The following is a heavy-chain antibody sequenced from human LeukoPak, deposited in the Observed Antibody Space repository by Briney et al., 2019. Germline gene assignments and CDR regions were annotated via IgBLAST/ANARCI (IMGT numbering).Heavy chain of an antibody. V-gene: IGHV1-2*06. CDR2: INPNSGGT. CDR3: AREARLGCSGGSCFNDAFDI. Sequence: GASVKVSRKASGYTFTGYYMHWVRQAPGQGLEWMGRINPNSGGTNYAQKFQGRVTMTRDTSISTAYVELSRLRSDDTAVYYCAREARLGCSGGSCFNDAFDIWGQGTMVTVSS. D-gene: IGHD2-15*01. CDR1: GYTFTGYY. J-gene: IGHJ3*02.